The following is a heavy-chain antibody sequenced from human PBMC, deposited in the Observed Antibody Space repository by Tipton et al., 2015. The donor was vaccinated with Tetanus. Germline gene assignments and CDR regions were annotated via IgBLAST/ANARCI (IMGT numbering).Heavy chain of an antibody. V-gene: IGHV1-8*02. Sequence: QSGPEVKKPGASVKVSCKASGYSFTGYDINWVRQATGQGLEWMGWMTPKNGDTGYAQNFQGRLTMTRNTSISTAYMELSSLRSEDTAVYYCARHPATGRGYFHAMDVWGRGTTVTVSS. D-gene: IGHD1-14*01. CDR3: ARHPATGRGYFHAMDV. CDR1: GYSFTGYD. CDR2: MTPKNGDT. J-gene: IGHJ6*02.